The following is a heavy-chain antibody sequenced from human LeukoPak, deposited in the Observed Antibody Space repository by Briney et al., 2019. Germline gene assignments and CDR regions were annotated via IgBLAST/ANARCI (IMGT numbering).Heavy chain of an antibody. CDR1: GFTFSDYG. V-gene: IGHV3-33*01. D-gene: IGHD6-6*01. CDR3: ARAHSSSSTFYL. Sequence: TGGSLRLSCAASGFTFSDYGIHWVRQAPGQGLEWVALIWYDGSKKYYADSVKGRFTISRDNTKNTLYLQLNSLRADDTAVYYCARAHSSSSTFYLWGEGTLVTVSS. CDR2: IWYDGSKK. J-gene: IGHJ5*02.